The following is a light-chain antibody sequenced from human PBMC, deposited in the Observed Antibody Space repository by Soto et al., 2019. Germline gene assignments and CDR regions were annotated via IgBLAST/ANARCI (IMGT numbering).Light chain of an antibody. J-gene: IGLJ2*01. Sequence: QSALTQPASVSGSPGQSITISCTGTSSDVGGYNYVSWYQQHPGKAPKLMIYDVSNRPSGVSNRFSGSKSGNTAPLTISGLQAEDEADYYCRSYTGGSTYVVFGGGTKLTVL. CDR3: RSYTGGSTYVV. CDR1: SSDVGGYNY. CDR2: DVS. V-gene: IGLV2-14*01.